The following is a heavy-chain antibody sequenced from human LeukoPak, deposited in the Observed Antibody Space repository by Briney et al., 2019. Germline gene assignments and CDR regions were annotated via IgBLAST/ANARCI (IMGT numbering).Heavy chain of an antibody. Sequence: PSETLSFTCAVYSGSFSGYYWSWIRQAPGKGLQWVSSISSTGTYIYYADLVEGRFTVSRDNAKNSLYLQMNSLRAEDTAVYYCARGVGNFRYFFDYWGQGTLVTVSS. J-gene: IGHJ4*02. CDR3: ARGVGNFRYFFDY. CDR1: SGSFSGYY. V-gene: IGHV3-21*01. D-gene: IGHD2/OR15-2a*01. CDR2: ISSTGTYI.